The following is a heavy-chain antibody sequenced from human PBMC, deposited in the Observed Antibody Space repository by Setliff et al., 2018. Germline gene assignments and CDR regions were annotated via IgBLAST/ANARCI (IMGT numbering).Heavy chain of an antibody. CDR1: GFTFSSYE. J-gene: IGHJ4*02. D-gene: IGHD3-22*01. Sequence: PGGSLRLSCAASGFTFSSYELNWVRQVPGKGLEWLSYIGESGNNIHYADSVKGRFTISRDNAKNSLYLQMNSLRAEDTAVYFCARGYYYDSRGYYDLLAAYYWGQGTLVTVSS. CDR2: IGESGNNI. CDR3: ARGYYYDSRGYYDLLAAYY. V-gene: IGHV3-48*03.